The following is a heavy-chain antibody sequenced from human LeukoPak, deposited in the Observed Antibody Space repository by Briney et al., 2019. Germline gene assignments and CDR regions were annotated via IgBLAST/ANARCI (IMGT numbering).Heavy chain of an antibody. D-gene: IGHD2/OR15-2a*01. J-gene: IGHJ4*02. CDR1: GFTLSSYG. CDR3: AKIESLGY. V-gene: IGHV3-30*18. Sequence: GGSLRLPCVVSGFTLSSYGLHWVRQAPGKGLEWVAVISYDGNNEYYADSVKGRFTISRDNSKNTLYLQMNSLRAEDTAVYYCAKIESLGYWGQGTLVTVSS. CDR2: ISYDGNNE.